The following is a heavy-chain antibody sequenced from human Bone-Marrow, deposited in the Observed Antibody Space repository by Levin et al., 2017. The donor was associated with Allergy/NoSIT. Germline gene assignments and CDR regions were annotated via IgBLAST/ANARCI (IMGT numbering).Heavy chain of an antibody. CDR1: GGSISSYY. Sequence: SETLSLTCTVSGGSISSYYWSWIRQPPGKGLEWIGYIYYSGSTNYNPSLKSRVTISVDTSKNQFSLKLSSVTAADTAVYYCARGELQSFPKVLETRRNYYDYYMDVWGKGTTVTVSS. V-gene: IGHV4-59*08. CDR2: IYYSGST. J-gene: IGHJ6*03. D-gene: IGHD1-7*01. CDR3: ARGELQSFPKVLETRRNYYDYYMDV.